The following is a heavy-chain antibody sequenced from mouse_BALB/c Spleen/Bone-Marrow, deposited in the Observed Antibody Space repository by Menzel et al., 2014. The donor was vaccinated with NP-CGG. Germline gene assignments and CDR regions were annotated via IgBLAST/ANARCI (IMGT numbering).Heavy chain of an antibody. J-gene: IGHJ2*01. CDR1: GISITTGNYR. V-gene: IGHV3-5*02. D-gene: IGHD2-1*01. CDR2: IYYSGTI. Sequence: EVQLQQSGPGLVKPSQTVSLTCTVTGISITTGNYRWSWIRQFPGNKLEWIGYIYYSGTITYNPSLTSRTTITRDTSKNQFFLEMNSLTAEGTATYYCARYGNYFDYWGQGTTLTVSS. CDR3: ARYGNYFDY.